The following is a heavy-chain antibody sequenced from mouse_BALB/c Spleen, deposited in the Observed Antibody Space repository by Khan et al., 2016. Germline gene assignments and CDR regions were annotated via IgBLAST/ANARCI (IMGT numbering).Heavy chain of an antibody. CDR3: TRSGYGSFAY. Sequence: QVQLQQSGAELVKPGASVKLSCKASGYTFTNYYMYWVKQRPGQGLEWIGEINPNNGGTNFTEKFKSKATLTVDKSSSTAYMQLNSLTSEDSAVYYCTRSGYGSFAYWGQGTLVTVSA. J-gene: IGHJ3*01. CDR2: INPNNGGT. CDR1: GYTFTNYY. D-gene: IGHD2-2*01. V-gene: IGHV1S81*02.